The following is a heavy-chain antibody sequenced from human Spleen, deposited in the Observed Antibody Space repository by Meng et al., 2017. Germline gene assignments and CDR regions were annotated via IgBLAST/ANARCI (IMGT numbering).Heavy chain of an antibody. CDR1: GYTFINYG. CDR2: INPSGGST. V-gene: IGHV1-46*03. Sequence: QVQLVQSGAEVKKPGASVKVSCKASGYTFINYGVVWVRQAPGQGLEWMGTINPSGGSTTYAQKFQGRVTMTRDTSTSTVYMEQSRLTPEDSAVYYCGRVSSGDSNYVDYWGQGTLVTVSS. J-gene: IGHJ4*02. CDR3: GRVSSGDSNYVDY. D-gene: IGHD4-11*01.